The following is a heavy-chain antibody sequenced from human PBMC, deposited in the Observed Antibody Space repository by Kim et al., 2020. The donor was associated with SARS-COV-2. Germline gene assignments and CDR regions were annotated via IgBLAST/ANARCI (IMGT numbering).Heavy chain of an antibody. CDR1: GFTFSDNY. Sequence: GGSLRLSCAASGFTFSDNYMDWVRQAPGKGPEWVGRIRNKANSYITEYAASVKGRFTISRDDSKNSLYLQMNSLKTEDTAVYYCARPAGGSRWYWSYWGQGTLVTVSS. CDR2: IRNKANSYIT. J-gene: IGHJ4*02. D-gene: IGHD6-13*01. V-gene: IGHV3-72*01. CDR3: ARPAGGSRWYWSY.